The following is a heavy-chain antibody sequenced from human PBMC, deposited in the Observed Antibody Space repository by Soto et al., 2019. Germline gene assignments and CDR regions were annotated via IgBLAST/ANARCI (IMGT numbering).Heavy chain of an antibody. D-gene: IGHD3-16*02. Sequence: SETLSLTCTVSGGSISSNYWSWIRQPPGKGLEWIGCVYYTGSTNYNPSLKSRVTISVDTSKNQFSLKVNSVTDADTAVYYCARAVPTYDYIWGSYRTSTKFDPWGQGTLVTVSS. J-gene: IGHJ5*02. CDR2: VYYTGST. CDR3: ARAVPTYDYIWGSYRTSTKFDP. CDR1: GGSISSNY. V-gene: IGHV4-59*01.